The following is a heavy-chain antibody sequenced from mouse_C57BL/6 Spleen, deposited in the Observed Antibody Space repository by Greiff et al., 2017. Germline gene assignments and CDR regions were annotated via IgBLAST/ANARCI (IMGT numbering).Heavy chain of an antibody. D-gene: IGHD1-1*01. CDR2: IYPGSGNT. J-gene: IGHJ3*01. CDR1: GYTFTDYY. Sequence: QVQLKQSGAELVRPGASVKLSCKASGYTFTDYYINWVKQRPGQGLEWIARIYPGSGNTYYNEKFKGKATLTAEKSSSTAYMQLSSLTSEDSAVYFCAREDYYGSRGAWFAYWGQGTLVTVSA. V-gene: IGHV1-76*01. CDR3: AREDYYGSRGAWFAY.